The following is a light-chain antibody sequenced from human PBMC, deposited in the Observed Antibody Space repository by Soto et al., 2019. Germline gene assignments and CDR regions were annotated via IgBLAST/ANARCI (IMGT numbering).Light chain of an antibody. CDR3: QQSYSTPLT. Sequence: DIQMTQSPTSLSASVGDRVTITCRASQSISGYLNWYQQKPGKAPKLLIYAASSLQSGVPSRFSGSGSGTDFTLTISSLQPEDFATYYCQQSYSTPLTFGGGTQVDIK. CDR2: AAS. J-gene: IGKJ4*01. CDR1: QSISGY. V-gene: IGKV1-39*01.